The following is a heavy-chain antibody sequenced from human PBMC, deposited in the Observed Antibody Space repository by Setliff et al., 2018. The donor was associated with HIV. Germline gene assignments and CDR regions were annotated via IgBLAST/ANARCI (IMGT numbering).Heavy chain of an antibody. V-gene: IGHV4-59*08. J-gene: IGHJ4*02. CDR1: GVSISSYY. CDR2: IDNSGST. D-gene: IGHD2-21*02. Sequence: SETLSLTCTVSGVSISSYYWSWIRQPPGKGLEWIGYIDNSGSTKYNPSLKSRVTISVGTPKKQFSLKLTSVTATDTAVYYCGRLSETAMASFDSWGQGILVTVSS. CDR3: GRLSETAMASFDS.